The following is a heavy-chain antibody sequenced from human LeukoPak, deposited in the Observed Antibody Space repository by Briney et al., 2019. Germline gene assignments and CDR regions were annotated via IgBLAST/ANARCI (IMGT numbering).Heavy chain of an antibody. CDR1: GYSFTSYW. J-gene: IGHJ5*02. CDR3: ARPGTTPA. V-gene: IGHV5-51*01. D-gene: IGHD1-14*01. Sequence: AESLKISCNASGYSFTSYWIGWVRQMPGKRLEWMGSIYPGDPDTRYSPSFHRQVTISADKSIGTAYLQWSSLKASDTAMYYCARPGTTPAWGQGTLVTVSS. CDR2: IYPGDPDT.